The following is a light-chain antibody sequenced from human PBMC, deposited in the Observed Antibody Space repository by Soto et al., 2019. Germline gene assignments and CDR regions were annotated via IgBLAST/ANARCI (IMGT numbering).Light chain of an antibody. CDR2: KAS. J-gene: IGKJ4*01. Sequence: DIEMTHSPCTLSSSVGGTLSMPCRASQSISSWLAWYQQKPGKAPKLLIYKASSLESGVPSRFSGSGSGTEFTLTISSLQPDDFATYYCQQYNSYPRTFGGGTKV. CDR3: QQYNSYPRT. CDR1: QSISSW. V-gene: IGKV1-5*03.